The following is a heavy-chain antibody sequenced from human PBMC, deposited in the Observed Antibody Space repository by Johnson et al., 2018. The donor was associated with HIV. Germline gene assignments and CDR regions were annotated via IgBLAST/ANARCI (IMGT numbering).Heavy chain of an antibody. CDR3: ARESRDGPNLRAFDI. J-gene: IGHJ3*02. D-gene: IGHD5-24*01. CDR2: IGKVSDT. Sequence: VQLVESGGDLVQPGGSLRLSCAASGFTFSSYDMHWVRQTAGKGLEWVSAIGKVSDTYYSDSVKGRFSMSRENVKNSLYLQMNNLRAGDTAVYFCARESRDGPNLRAFDIWGQGTMVTVSS. CDR1: GFTFSSYD. V-gene: IGHV3-13*01.